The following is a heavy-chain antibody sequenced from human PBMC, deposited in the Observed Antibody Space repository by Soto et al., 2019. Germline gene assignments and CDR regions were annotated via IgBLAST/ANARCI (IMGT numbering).Heavy chain of an antibody. CDR1: GYTFTSYG. V-gene: IGHV1-18*01. D-gene: IGHD5-12*01. CDR3: ARDRLEGYSGYDPLVC. J-gene: IGHJ4*02. Sequence: QVQLVQSGAEVKKPGASVKVSCKASGYTFTSYGISWVRQAPGQGLEWMGWISAYNGNTNYAQKLQGRVTMTTDTSTSTADMELRSLRSDDTAVYYCARDRLEGYSGYDPLVCWGQGTLVTVSS. CDR2: ISAYNGNT.